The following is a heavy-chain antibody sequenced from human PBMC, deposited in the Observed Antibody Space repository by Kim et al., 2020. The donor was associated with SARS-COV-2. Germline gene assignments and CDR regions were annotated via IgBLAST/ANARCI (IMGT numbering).Heavy chain of an antibody. J-gene: IGHJ4*02. D-gene: IGHD7-27*01. CDR3: ARGGAGD. CDR2: VDGAGSST. Sequence: GGSLRLSCAASGFTFSSHVMSWVRQAPGKGLEWVSLVDGAGSSTHYTDSVKGRFTISRDNSKNMVFLQMNSLRDEDAAVYYCARGGAGDWGPGTLVTVSP. CDR1: GFTFSSHV. V-gene: IGHV3-23*03.